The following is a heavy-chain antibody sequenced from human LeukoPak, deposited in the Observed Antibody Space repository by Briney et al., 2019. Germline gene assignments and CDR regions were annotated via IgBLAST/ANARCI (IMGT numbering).Heavy chain of an antibody. CDR1: GYTFTTSD. CDR3: ARGRPGPAGAGTYDF. J-gene: IGHJ4*02. Sequence: ASVKVSCTASGYTFTTSDINWVRQATGQGLEWMGWMNPNSEKTGSAQKFQGRLTMTKNTSTSTAYMEVTGLKFEDTAIYYCARGRPGPAGAGTYDFWGQGTLITVSS. CDR2: MNPNSEKT. V-gene: IGHV1-8*01. D-gene: IGHD6-13*01.